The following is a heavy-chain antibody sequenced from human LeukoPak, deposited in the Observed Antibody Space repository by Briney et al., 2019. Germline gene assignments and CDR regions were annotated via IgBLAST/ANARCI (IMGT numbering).Heavy chain of an antibody. D-gene: IGHD2-21*01. CDR3: ARAVDVVDY. J-gene: IGHJ4*02. CDR1: GFTFGHHF. Sequence: GGSLRLSCVASGFTFGHHFMSWVRQAPGGGLEWVANINPDGSIKFTADSVKGRFSISRDNTRNSVYLQMNSLRGDYTAVYYCARAVDVVDYWGQGTLVAVAS. CDR2: INPDGSIK. V-gene: IGHV3-7*01.